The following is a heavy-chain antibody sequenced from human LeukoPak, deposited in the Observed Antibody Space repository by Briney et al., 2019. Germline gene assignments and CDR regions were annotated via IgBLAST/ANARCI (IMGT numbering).Heavy chain of an antibody. CDR2: IYYSGST. CDR3: ARGGVPAANFDY. V-gene: IGHV4-30-4*08. Sequence: WVRQPPGKGLEWIGYIYYSGSTYYNPSLKSRVTISVDTSKNQFSLKLSSVTAADTAVYYCARGGVPAANFDYWGQGTLVTVSS. J-gene: IGHJ4*02. D-gene: IGHD2-2*01.